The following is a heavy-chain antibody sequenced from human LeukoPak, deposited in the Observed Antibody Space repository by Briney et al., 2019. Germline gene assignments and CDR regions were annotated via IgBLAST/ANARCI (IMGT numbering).Heavy chain of an antibody. CDR1: GFTFSSYS. V-gene: IGHV3-21*01. Sequence: GGSLRLSCAASGFTFSSYSMNWVRQAPGKGLEWVSSIGSSSSYIYYADSVKGRFTISRDNAKNSLYLQMNSLRAEDTAVYYCARDESITIFGVVNGGWFDPWGQGTLVTVSS. J-gene: IGHJ5*02. D-gene: IGHD3-3*01. CDR3: ARDESITIFGVVNGGWFDP. CDR2: IGSSSSYI.